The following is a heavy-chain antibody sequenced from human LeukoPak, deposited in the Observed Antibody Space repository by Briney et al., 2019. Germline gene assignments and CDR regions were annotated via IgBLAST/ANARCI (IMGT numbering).Heavy chain of an antibody. V-gene: IGHV4-34*01. CDR2: INSSGSA. D-gene: IGHD4-23*01. Sequence: SETLSLTCTVYGGSFSSYYWSWIRQPPGKGLEWIGEINSSGSANYTPSLKSRATISADKSKNQFSLKLNSVTAADTAVFYCARGTRTVITPGGRYFDLWGRGTLVTGSS. CDR3: ARGTRTVITPGGRYFDL. J-gene: IGHJ2*01. CDR1: GGSFSSYY.